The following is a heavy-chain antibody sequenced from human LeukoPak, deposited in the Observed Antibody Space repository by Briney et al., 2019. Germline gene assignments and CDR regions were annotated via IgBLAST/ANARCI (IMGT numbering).Heavy chain of an antibody. CDR3: ARTQSQSGSYRYYFGY. J-gene: IGHJ4*02. Sequence: PSETLSLTCTVSGASVGSAGYYWSWIRQPPGGGLEWIGYIYYISNTNYNPSLNSRVTMSVDPSKNQFSLKLNSVTAADTAVYYCARTQSQSGSYRYYFGYWGQGNLVTVSS. D-gene: IGHD1-26*01. CDR2: IYYISNT. CDR1: GASVGSAGYY. V-gene: IGHV4-61*08.